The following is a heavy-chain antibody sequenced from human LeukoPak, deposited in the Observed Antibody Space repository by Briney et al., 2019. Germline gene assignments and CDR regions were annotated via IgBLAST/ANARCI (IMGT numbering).Heavy chain of an antibody. D-gene: IGHD3-3*01. V-gene: IGHV1-69*02. CDR1: GGTFSSYT. CDR3: ARGRDFWSGYYTRTGFDP. CDR2: IIPILGIA. Sequence: ASVKVSCKASGGTFSSYTISWVRQAPGQGLEWMGRIIPILGIANYAQKFQGRVTITADKSTSTAYMELSSLRSEDTAVYYCARGRDFWSGYYTRTGFDPWGQGTLVTVSS. J-gene: IGHJ5*02.